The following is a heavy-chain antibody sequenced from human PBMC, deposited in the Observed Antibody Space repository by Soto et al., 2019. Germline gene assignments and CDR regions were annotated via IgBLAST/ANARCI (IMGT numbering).Heavy chain of an antibody. V-gene: IGHV3-30*04. D-gene: IGHD2-15*01. Sequence: SLKISCAASGFTFSSYAMHWVRQAPGKGLEWVAVISYDGSNKYYADSVKGRFTISRDNSKNTLYLQMNSLRAEDTAVYYCARDADCSGGSCYSYYYGMDVWGQGTTVTVSS. J-gene: IGHJ6*02. CDR3: ARDADCSGGSCYSYYYGMDV. CDR1: GFTFSSYA. CDR2: ISYDGSNK.